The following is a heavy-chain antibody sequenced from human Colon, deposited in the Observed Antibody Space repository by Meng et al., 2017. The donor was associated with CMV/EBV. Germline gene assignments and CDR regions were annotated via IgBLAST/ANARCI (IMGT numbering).Heavy chain of an antibody. J-gene: IGHJ4*02. CDR3: ARDKGFLGGTFDY. CDR1: GFTFSSYT. Sequence: GESLKISCATSGFTFSSYTMHWVRQAPGKGLEWVSSISTSGTNIYYADSVKGRFTVSRDDATDSLYLQLNSLRAEDTALYYCARDKGFLGGTFDYWGPGTLFPLSS. D-gene: IGHD3-10*01. V-gene: IGHV3-21*01. CDR2: ISTSGTNI.